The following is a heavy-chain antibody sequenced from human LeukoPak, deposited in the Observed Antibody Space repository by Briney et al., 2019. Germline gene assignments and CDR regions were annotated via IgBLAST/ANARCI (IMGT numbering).Heavy chain of an antibody. V-gene: IGHV4-30-2*01. Sequence: SETLSLTCTVSGGSISSGDYYWSWIRQPPGKGLEWIGYIYHSGSTYYNPSLKSRVTISVDRSKNQFSLKLSSVTAADTAVYYCARAGAGTDSFDIWGQGTMVTVSS. CDR1: GGSISSGDYY. CDR2: IYHSGST. J-gene: IGHJ3*02. CDR3: ARAGAGTDSFDI. D-gene: IGHD1-26*01.